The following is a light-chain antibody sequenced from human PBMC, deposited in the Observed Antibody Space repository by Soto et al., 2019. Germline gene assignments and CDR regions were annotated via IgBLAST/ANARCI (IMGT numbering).Light chain of an antibody. CDR1: SSDVGGYNF. J-gene: IGLJ1*01. CDR3: SSYTSSSTGV. V-gene: IGLV2-14*01. Sequence: QSALTQPASVSGSPGRSITISCTGTSSDVGGYNFVSWYQQHPGKAPKLVIYDVSNRPSGVSNRFSGSKSGNTASLTISGLQAEDEADYYCSSYTSSSTGVFGTGTKLTVL. CDR2: DVS.